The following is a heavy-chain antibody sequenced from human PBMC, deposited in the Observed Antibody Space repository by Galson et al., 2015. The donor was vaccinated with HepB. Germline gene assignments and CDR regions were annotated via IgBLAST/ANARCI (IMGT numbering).Heavy chain of an antibody. D-gene: IGHD5-18*01. CDR1: GFSLSDYY. J-gene: IGHJ4*02. V-gene: IGHV3-11*01. CDR2: ISSFGTTI. Sequence: SLRLSCAASGFSLSDYYMTWIRQAPGKGLEWVSSISSFGTTIHYADSVKGRFTISKDNAENSLYLQMKSLRAEDTAVYYCARAYAAMVGSLALGYWGQGTLVTVS. CDR3: ARAYAAMVGSLALGY.